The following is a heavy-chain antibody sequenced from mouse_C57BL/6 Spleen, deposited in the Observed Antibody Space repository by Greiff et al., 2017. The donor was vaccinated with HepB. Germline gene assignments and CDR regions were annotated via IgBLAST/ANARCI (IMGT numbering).Heavy chain of an antibody. J-gene: IGHJ2*01. D-gene: IGHD1-1*01. CDR2: INPSTGGT. Sequence: EVQLQQSGPELVKPGASVKISCKASGYSFTGYYMNWVKQSPEKSLEWIGEINPSTGGTTYNQKFKAKATLTVDKSSSTAYMQLKSLTSEDSAVYYCARGGTTVVGGFDYWGQGTTLTVSS. CDR1: GYSFTGYY. V-gene: IGHV1-42*01. CDR3: ARGGTTVVGGFDY.